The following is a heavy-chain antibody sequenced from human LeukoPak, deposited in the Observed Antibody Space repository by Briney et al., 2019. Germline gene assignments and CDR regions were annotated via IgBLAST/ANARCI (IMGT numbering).Heavy chain of an antibody. CDR2: IYYSGST. Sequence: SETLSLTCTVSGGSISSSSYYWGWIRQPPGKGLEWIGSIYYSGSTYYNPSLKSRVTISVDTSKNQFSLKLSSVTAADTAVYYCAREIGYCSSTSCPRWFDPWGQGTLVTVSS. CDR3: AREIGYCSSTSCPRWFDP. J-gene: IGHJ5*02. V-gene: IGHV4-39*07. D-gene: IGHD2-2*01. CDR1: GGSISSSSYY.